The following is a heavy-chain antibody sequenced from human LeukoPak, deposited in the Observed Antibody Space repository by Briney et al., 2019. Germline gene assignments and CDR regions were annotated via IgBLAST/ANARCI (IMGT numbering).Heavy chain of an antibody. V-gene: IGHV1-2*06. Sequence: ALVKVSCKASGYTFTGYYMHWVRQAPGQGLEWMGRINPNSGGTNYAQKFQGRVTMTRDTSISTAYMELSRLRSDDTAVYYCARGLRLGELSPLRYWGQGTLVTVSS. CDR3: ARGLRLGELSPLRY. CDR1: GYTFTGYY. CDR2: INPNSGGT. D-gene: IGHD3-16*02. J-gene: IGHJ4*02.